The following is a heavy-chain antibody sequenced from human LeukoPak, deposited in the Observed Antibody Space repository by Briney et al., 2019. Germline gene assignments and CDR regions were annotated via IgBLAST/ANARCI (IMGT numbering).Heavy chain of an antibody. D-gene: IGHD4-17*01. CDR2: ISSSSSYI. J-gene: IGHJ4*02. V-gene: IGHV3-21*01. Sequence: PGGSLRLSCAASGFTFSSYSMNWVRQAPGKGLEWVSSISSSSSYIYYADSVKGRFTISRDNAKNSLYLQMNSLRAEDTAVYYCASLEDYGDSSPVYWGQGTLVTVSS. CDR3: ASLEDYGDSSPVY. CDR1: GFTFSSYS.